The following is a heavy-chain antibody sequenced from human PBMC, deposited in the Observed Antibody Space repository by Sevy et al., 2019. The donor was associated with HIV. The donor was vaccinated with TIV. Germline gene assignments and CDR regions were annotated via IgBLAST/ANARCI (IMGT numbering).Heavy chain of an antibody. V-gene: IGHV3-48*03. J-gene: IGHJ4*02. CDR1: GFTFSSYE. CDR3: ARDLPPSATTVAHFDY. CDR2: ISNTGRTI. D-gene: IGHD4-17*01. Sequence: GGSLRLSCAASGFTFSSYEMIWVRQAPGRGLVWVSYISNTGRTISYSDSVRGRFTVSRDNAKNSLYLHMNSLRAEDAATYYCARDLPPSATTVAHFDYWGRGTLVTVSS.